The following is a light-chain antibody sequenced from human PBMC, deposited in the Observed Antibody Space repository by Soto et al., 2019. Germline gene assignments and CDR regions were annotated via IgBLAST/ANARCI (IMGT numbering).Light chain of an antibody. CDR3: QQYNNWPLT. CDR1: QSVNIN. J-gene: IGKJ4*01. CDR2: GAT. Sequence: EVVMPQSPATLSVSPGERATLSCRASQSVNINLAWYQQKPGQAPRLLVYGATARASGIPARFSGSGSGTEFTLTISSLQSEDFAIYYCQQYNNWPLTFGGGTKVEI. V-gene: IGKV3-15*01.